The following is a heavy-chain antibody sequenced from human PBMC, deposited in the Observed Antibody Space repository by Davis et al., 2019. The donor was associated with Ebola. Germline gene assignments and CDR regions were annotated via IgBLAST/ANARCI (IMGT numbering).Heavy chain of an antibody. CDR3: ATGNWNCNY. Sequence: PGGSLRLSCAASGFTFSSYGMQWVRQAPGKGLDWVAVISYDGSDKFYADSVKGRFTISRDNSKNTLYLQMNSLRGEDTAVYYCATGNWNCNYWGQGTLVTVSS. CDR1: GFTFSSYG. D-gene: IGHD1-7*01. J-gene: IGHJ4*02. V-gene: IGHV3-30*03. CDR2: ISYDGSDK.